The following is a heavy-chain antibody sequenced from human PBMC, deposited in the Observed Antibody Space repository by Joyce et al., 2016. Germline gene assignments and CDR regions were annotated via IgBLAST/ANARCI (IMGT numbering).Heavy chain of an antibody. V-gene: IGHV1-46*01. CDR1: GYVFTNYF. CDR2: INPRNGGT. Sequence: QVQLVQSGTEVNKPGASVRVSCTASGYVFTNYFLYWVRQAPGQGFEWMGRINPRNGGTDFARRFQGRLTMTRDTSTSTAYMELSSLRSEDTAMYFCAVLFGSGTSLGVFAVWGQGTMVTVST. D-gene: IGHD3-10*01. CDR3: AVLFGSGTSLGVFAV. J-gene: IGHJ3*01.